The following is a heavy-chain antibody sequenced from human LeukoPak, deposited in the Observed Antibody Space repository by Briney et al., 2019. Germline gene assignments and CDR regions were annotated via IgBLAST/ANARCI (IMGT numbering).Heavy chain of an antibody. Sequence: PSETLSLTCTVSGGSISSYYWSWIRQPAGKGLEWIGRIYTSGSTNYNPSLKSRVTMSVATSKNQFSLKLSSATAADTAVYYCARDTYYDYVWGSYPNMDVWGKGTTVTISS. CDR1: GGSISSYY. D-gene: IGHD3-16*02. CDR3: ARDTYYDYVWGSYPNMDV. J-gene: IGHJ6*03. CDR2: IYTSGST. V-gene: IGHV4-4*07.